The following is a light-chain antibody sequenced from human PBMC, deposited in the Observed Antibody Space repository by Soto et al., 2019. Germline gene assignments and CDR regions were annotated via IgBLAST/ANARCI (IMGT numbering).Light chain of an antibody. V-gene: IGKV1-27*01. CDR1: QGIGTY. J-gene: IGKJ1*01. Sequence: DIQMTQSPSSLSASVGDRVTITCRASQGIGTYLVWYQQKPGTVPKLLIYAASTLQSGVPSRFSGSGSGTDFTLTISSLQPEDVATYYCQNYNGAPWTFGQGTKVEIK. CDR2: AAS. CDR3: QNYNGAPWT.